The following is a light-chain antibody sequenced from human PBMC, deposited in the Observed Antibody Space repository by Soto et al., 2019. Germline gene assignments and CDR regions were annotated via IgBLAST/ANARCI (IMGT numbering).Light chain of an antibody. CDR3: ASYTRTTTLV. CDR1: SSDIGGYNS. Sequence: QSALTQPPSASGSPGQSVTISCTGTSSDIGGYNSVSWYQQHPGKAPKLMIYEVNKRPSGVPDRFSGSKSGNTASLTISGLQAEDEADYYCASYTRTTTLVFGGGTKLTVL. V-gene: IGLV2-8*01. CDR2: EVN. J-gene: IGLJ2*01.